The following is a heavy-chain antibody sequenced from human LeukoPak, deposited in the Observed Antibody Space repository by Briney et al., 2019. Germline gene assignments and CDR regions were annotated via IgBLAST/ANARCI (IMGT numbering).Heavy chain of an antibody. CDR2: IYYSGST. CDR3: ARGIILRYFDWPRAGRFDP. J-gene: IGHJ5*02. Sequence: SETLSLTCTVSGGSISSGGYYWSWIRQHPGKGLEWIGYIYYSGSTYYNPSLKSRVTISVDTSKNQFSLKLSSVTAADMAVYYCARGIILRYFDWPRAGRFDPWGQGTLVTLSS. V-gene: IGHV4-31*03. CDR1: GGSISSGGYY. D-gene: IGHD3-9*01.